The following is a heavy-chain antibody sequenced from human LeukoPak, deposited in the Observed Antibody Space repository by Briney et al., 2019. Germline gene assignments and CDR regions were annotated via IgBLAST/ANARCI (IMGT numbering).Heavy chain of an antibody. V-gene: IGHV3-48*03. CDR3: ARSPAMVDFDY. CDR2: ISSSGSTI. J-gene: IGHJ4*02. D-gene: IGHD5-18*01. CDR1: GFTFSSYE. Sequence: GGSLRLSCAASGFTFSSYEMNWVRQAPGKGLDWVSYISSSGSTIYYADSVKGRFTISRDNAKNSLYLQMNSLRAEDTAVYYCARSPAMVDFDYWGQGTLVTVSS.